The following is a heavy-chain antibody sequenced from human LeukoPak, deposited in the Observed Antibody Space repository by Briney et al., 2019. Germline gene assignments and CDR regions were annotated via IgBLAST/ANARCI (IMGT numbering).Heavy chain of an antibody. D-gene: IGHD3-16*01. CDR3: ARGDTISATVPLGD. J-gene: IGHJ4*02. CDR2: IYYSGST. V-gene: IGHV4-39*01. CDR1: GGSISSSSYY. Sequence: SETLSLTCTVSGGSISSSSYYWGWIRQPPGKGLEWIGTIYYSGSTYYNPSLKSRVTISVDTSKNQFSLKLTSVTAADTAVYYCARGDTISATVPLGDWGQGTLVTVSS.